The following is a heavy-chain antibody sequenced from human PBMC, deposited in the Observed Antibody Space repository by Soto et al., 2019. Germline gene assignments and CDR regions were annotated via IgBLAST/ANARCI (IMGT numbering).Heavy chain of an antibody. CDR1: GYTFTNYW. CDR3: AASIFYYVMDV. CDR2: SYPGESDT. Sequence: GESLKISCKGSGYTFTNYWLGCVRQMPGKGPEWLVFSYPGESDTKYNPSSQGQVTISADKSITTTYLQWSSLKASDTAIYYCAASIFYYVMDVWGQGTTVTVSS. J-gene: IGHJ6*02. V-gene: IGHV5-51*01.